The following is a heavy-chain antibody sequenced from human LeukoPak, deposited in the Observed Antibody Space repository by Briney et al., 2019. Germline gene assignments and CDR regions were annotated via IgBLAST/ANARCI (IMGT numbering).Heavy chain of an antibody. D-gene: IGHD3-9*01. V-gene: IGHV4-34*01. CDR1: GGSFSGYY. CDR2: INHSGST. J-gene: IGHJ4*02. CDR3: ARSGYHILTGYYRGPIFVY. Sequence: SETLSLTCAVYGGSFSGYYWSWIRQPPGKGLEWIGEINHSGSTNYNPSLKSRVTISVDTSKNQFSLKLSSVTAADTAVYYCARSGYHILTGYYRGPIFVYWGQGTLVTVSS.